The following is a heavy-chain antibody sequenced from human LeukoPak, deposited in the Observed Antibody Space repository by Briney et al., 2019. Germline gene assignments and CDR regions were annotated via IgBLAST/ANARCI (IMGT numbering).Heavy chain of an antibody. J-gene: IGHJ4*02. CDR1: GLTFTNYW. Sequence: GGSLRLSCAVSGLTFTNYWMSWVRQAPGKGLEWVANIKQDGSEKHYVDSVKGRFTISRDNAKNSLFLQMNSLRGEDTAVYYCARGEYYYDGGYWGQGTLVTVSS. CDR2: IKQDGSEK. D-gene: IGHD3-22*01. CDR3: ARGEYYYDGGY. V-gene: IGHV3-7*04.